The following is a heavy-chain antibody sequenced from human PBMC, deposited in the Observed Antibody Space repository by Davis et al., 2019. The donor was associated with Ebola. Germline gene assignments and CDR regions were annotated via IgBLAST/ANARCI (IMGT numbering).Heavy chain of an antibody. Sequence: ASVKVSCKASGYTFTSYYMHWVRQAPGQGLEWMGIINPSGGSTSYAQKFQGRVTMTRDTSTSTVYMELSSLRSEDTAVYYCARDLSGGYCSSTSCLYYCYMDVWGKGTTVTVSS. J-gene: IGHJ6*03. CDR3: ARDLSGGYCSSTSCLYYCYMDV. CDR1: GYTFTSYY. D-gene: IGHD2-2*01. CDR2: INPSGGST. V-gene: IGHV1-46*01.